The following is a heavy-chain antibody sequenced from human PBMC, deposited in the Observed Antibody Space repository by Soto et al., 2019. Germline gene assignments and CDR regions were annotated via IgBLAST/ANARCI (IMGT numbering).Heavy chain of an antibody. CDR2: TYYRSKWYN. D-gene: IGHD5-18*01. CDR1: GDSVSSNSAA. CDR3: ARERGYSYAEIDY. Sequence: SQTLSLTCAISGDSVSSNSAAWNWISQSPSRGLEWLGRTYYRSKWYNDYAVSVKSRITINPDTSKNQFSLQLNSVTPEDTAVYYCARERGYSYAEIDYWGQGTLVTVSS. V-gene: IGHV6-1*01. J-gene: IGHJ4*02.